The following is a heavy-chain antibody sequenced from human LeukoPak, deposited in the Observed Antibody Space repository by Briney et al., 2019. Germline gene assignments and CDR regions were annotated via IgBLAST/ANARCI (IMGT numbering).Heavy chain of an antibody. Sequence: VSVKVSCKASGYSFTNYGISWVRQAPGQGLEWMGWISAYNGNTDYAQNFQGRVTMTTDTSTSTAYMELRSLRPDDTAVYYCARDRSSSDYWGQGTLVTVSS. CDR2: ISAYNGNT. D-gene: IGHD6-13*01. CDR1: GYSFTNYG. J-gene: IGHJ4*02. CDR3: ARDRSSSDY. V-gene: IGHV1-18*01.